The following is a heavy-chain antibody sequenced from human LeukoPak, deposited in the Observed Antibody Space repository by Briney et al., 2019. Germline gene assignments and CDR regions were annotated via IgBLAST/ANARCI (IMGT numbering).Heavy chain of an antibody. Sequence: GRSLRLSCAASGFTFSSYGMHWVRQAPGKGLEWVAVISYDGSNKYYADSVKGRFTISRDNSKNALYLQMNSLRAEDTAVYYCAKDSGPWGQGNPGHRLL. CDR1: GFTFSSYG. V-gene: IGHV3-30*18. D-gene: IGHD3-10*01. J-gene: IGHJ5*02. CDR3: AKDSGP. CDR2: ISYDGSNK.